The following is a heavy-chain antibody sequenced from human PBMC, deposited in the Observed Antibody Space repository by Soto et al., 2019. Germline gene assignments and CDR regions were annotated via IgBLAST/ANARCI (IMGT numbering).Heavy chain of an antibody. D-gene: IGHD3-10*01. V-gene: IGHV1-69*08. Sequence: QVQLVQSGAEVKKPGSSVKVSCKASGGTFSSYTISWVRQAPGQGLEWMGRIIPILGIANYAQKFQGRVTLTAHKSTSTAYIELSSLRSEDTAVYYCAREPHYSGSGSYSGLADIWAQGTMVTVSS. CDR3: AREPHYSGSGSYSGLADI. CDR1: GGTFSSYT. J-gene: IGHJ3*02. CDR2: IIPILGIA.